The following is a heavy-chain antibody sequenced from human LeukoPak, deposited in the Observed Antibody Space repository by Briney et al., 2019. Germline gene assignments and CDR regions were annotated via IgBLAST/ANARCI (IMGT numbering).Heavy chain of an antibody. V-gene: IGHV1-2*02. CDR3: ASILSGSYSDY. CDR1: GYTFTGYY. J-gene: IGHJ4*02. CDR2: INPNSGGA. Sequence: ASVKVSCKASGYTFTGYYMYWVRQAPGQRLEWMGWINPNSGGANYAQKFQGRVTMTRDTSISTAYMELSRLRSDDTAVYYCASILSGSYSDYWGQGTLVTVSS. D-gene: IGHD1-26*01.